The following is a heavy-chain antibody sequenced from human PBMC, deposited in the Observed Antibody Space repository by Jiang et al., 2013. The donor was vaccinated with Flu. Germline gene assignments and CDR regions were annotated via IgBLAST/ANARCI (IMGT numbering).Heavy chain of an antibody. J-gene: IGHJ3*02. CDR1: GFTFDDYA. Sequence: VQLLESGGGLVQPGRSLRLSCAASGFTFDDYAMHWVRQAPGKGLEWVSGISWNSGSIGYADSVKGRFTISRDNAKNSLYLQMNSLRAEDTALYYCAKDISYDSSGYYYSAFDIWGQGTMVTVSS. CDR2: ISWNSGSI. V-gene: IGHV3-9*01. D-gene: IGHD3-22*01. CDR3: AKDISYDSSGYYYSAFDI.